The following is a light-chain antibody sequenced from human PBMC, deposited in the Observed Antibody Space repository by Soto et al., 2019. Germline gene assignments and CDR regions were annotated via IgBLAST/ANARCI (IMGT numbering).Light chain of an antibody. V-gene: IGKV4-1*01. J-gene: IGKJ1*01. Sequence: DILLTQSPDSLAVSLGYSATINCNSSQIFLYRSNHKNYLAWYQQKPGQPPKLLIYWASTRESGVPDRFSGSGSGTDFTLTISSLQAEDVAVYYCQQYNSNPRTFGQGTKVDIK. CDR2: WAS. CDR1: QIFLYRSNHKNY. CDR3: QQYNSNPRT.